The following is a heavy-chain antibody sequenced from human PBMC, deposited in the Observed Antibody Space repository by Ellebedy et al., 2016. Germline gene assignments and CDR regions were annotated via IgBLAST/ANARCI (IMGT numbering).Heavy chain of an antibody. J-gene: IGHJ4*02. Sequence: ASVKVSXXASGHTSRIYDINWVRQAPGQGLEWLGGNSNTNFARKFQGRVTVTTDSSTNTAYLELRTLTFDDTALYYCARGARDGVGASEAHYDLWGQGTLVTVS. V-gene: IGHV1-18*01. CDR3: ARGARDGVGASEAHYDL. CDR1: GHTSRIYD. D-gene: IGHD3-3*01. CDR2: NSNT.